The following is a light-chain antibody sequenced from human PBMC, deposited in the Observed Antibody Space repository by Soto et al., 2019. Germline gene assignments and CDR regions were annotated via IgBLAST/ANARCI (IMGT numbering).Light chain of an antibody. Sequence: QSVLTQPPSVSGAPGQRVTISCTGSSSNIGGGYDVHWYQQLPGTAPKLLIYSNFNRPAGVPDRFSGSKSGTSASLAITGLQAEDEADYCCQSYDSSLSAVVFGGGTQLTVL. J-gene: IGLJ2*01. V-gene: IGLV1-40*01. CDR2: SNF. CDR3: QSYDSSLSAVV. CDR1: SSNIGGGYD.